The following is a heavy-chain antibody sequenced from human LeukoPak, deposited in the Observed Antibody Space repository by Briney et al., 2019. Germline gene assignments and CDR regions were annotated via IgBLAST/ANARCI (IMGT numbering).Heavy chain of an antibody. D-gene: IGHD2-21*02. CDR2: IYYSGST. V-gene: IGHV4-59*01. J-gene: IGHJ3*02. Sequence: PSETLSLTCAVYGGSFSSYYWSWIRQPPGKGLEWIGYIYYSGSTNYNPSLKSRVTISVDTSKNQFSLKLSSVTAADTAVYYCASFPPNCGGDCSSNAFDIWGQGTMVTVSS. CDR3: ASFPPNCGGDCSSNAFDI. CDR1: GGSFSSYY.